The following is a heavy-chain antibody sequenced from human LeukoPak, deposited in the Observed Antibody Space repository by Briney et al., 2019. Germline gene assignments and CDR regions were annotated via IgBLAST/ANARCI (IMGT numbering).Heavy chain of an antibody. V-gene: IGHV3-23*01. J-gene: IGHJ4*02. D-gene: IGHD2-15*01. CDR2: LGRTGEYK. Sequence: GGSLRLSCSASGFTYTDYSMSWVRQVPGKGLEWVSGLGRTGEYKYYADSVKSRFTISRDNSKNTLYLQMNSLRAEDTAMYYCARDRDLVASEYWGQGTLVTVSS. CDR3: ARDRDLVASEY. CDR1: GFTYTDYS.